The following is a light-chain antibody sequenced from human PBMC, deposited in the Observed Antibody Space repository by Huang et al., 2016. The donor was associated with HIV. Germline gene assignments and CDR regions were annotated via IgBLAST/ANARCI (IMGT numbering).Light chain of an antibody. J-gene: IGKJ1*01. Sequence: DIIMSQSPESLTVSLGDRATLNCRSSQSVYASSTSKDYMAWFQQKPGQPPKLLLFWASSREVGVPHRFSGSGSGTHLTLTLANLQPEDAAIYYCQQYYSLPQTFGQGTRV. CDR2: WAS. CDR3: QQYYSLPQT. CDR1: QSVYASSTSKDY. V-gene: IGKV4-1*01.